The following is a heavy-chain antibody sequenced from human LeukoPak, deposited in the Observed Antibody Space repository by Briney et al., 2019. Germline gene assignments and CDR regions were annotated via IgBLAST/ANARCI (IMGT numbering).Heavy chain of an antibody. D-gene: IGHD1-26*01. J-gene: IGHJ5*02. CDR1: GGSFSGYY. CDR2: IYTSGST. CDR3: ARDSGTPFDP. V-gene: IGHV4-59*10. Sequence: SETLSLTCAVYGGSFSGYYWSWIRQPPGKGLEWIGRIYTSGSTNYNPSLKSRVTISVDTSKNQFSLKLSSVTAADTAVYYCARDSGTPFDPWGQGTLVTVSS.